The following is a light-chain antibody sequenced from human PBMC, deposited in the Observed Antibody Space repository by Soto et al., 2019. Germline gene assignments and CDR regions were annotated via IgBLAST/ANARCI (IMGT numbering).Light chain of an antibody. Sequence: EIVMTQSPVTLSVSPGERATLSCRASQSVRSNLAWYQQKPGQAPRLLMYDASTRATGIPARFSGSGSGTEFTLTISSQQSEDFAVYYCQQYNYWPPWTFGQGTKVEIK. CDR3: QQYNYWPPWT. V-gene: IGKV3-15*01. J-gene: IGKJ1*01. CDR1: QSVRSN. CDR2: DAS.